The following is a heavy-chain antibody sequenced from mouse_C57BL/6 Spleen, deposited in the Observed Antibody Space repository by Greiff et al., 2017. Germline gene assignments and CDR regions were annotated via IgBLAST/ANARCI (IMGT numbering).Heavy chain of an antibody. CDR3: TKTMVTTGTWFAY. V-gene: IGHV6-3*01. Sequence: EVKLVESGGGLVQPGGSMKLSCVASGFTFSNYWMNWVRQSPEKGLEWVAQIRLKSDNYATHYAESVKGRFTISRDDSKSSVYLQMNNLRAEDTGIYYCTKTMVTTGTWFAYWGQGTLVTVSA. J-gene: IGHJ3*01. D-gene: IGHD2-2*01. CDR2: IRLKSDNYAT. CDR1: GFTFSNYW.